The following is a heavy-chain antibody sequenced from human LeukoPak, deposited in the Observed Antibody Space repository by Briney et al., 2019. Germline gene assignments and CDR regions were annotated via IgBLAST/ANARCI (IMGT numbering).Heavy chain of an antibody. CDR2: IYYSGNT. CDR3: LYSSSPLDY. J-gene: IGHJ4*02. D-gene: IGHD6-13*01. Sequence: SETLSLTCTVSSGSITNYYWSWIRQPPGKGLEWIGFIYYSGNTNYNPSLKSRVTISVDTSKNQFSLKLSSVTAADTAVYYCLYSSSPLDYWGQGTLVTVSS. V-gene: IGHV4-59*12. CDR1: SGSITNYY.